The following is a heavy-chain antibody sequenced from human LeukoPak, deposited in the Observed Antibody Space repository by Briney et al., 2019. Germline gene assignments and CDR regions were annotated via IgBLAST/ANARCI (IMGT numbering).Heavy chain of an antibody. Sequence: GGSLRLSCAASGFTFSSYAMHWVRQAPGKGLEWVSTISGSGGTTYYADSVKGRFTISRDNAKNSLYLQMNSLRAEDTAVYYCARDFYGGSYAFDYWGQGTLVTVSS. CDR1: GFTFSSYA. CDR2: ISGSGGTT. V-gene: IGHV3-21*01. D-gene: IGHD1-26*01. CDR3: ARDFYGGSYAFDY. J-gene: IGHJ4*02.